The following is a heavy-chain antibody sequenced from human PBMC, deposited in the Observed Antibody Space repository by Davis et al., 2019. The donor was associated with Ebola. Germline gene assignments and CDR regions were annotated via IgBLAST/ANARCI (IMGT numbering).Heavy chain of an antibody. CDR3: ARGGYGDPDAFDS. V-gene: IGHV3-33*08. CDR2: IWYDGSNK. D-gene: IGHD4-17*01. Sequence: PGGSLRLSCAASGFTFSSYGMHWVRQAPGKGLEWVAVIWYDGSNKYYADSVKGRFTISRDNSKNTLYLQMNSLRAEDTAVYYCARGGYGDPDAFDSWGQGTMVTVSS. J-gene: IGHJ3*02. CDR1: GFTFSSYG.